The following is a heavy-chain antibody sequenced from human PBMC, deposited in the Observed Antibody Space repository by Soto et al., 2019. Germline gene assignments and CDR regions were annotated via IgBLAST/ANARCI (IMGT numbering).Heavy chain of an antibody. J-gene: IGHJ2*01. CDR2: ISVYNGNT. CDR3: ARAVKYYDILTGYSEDWYFDL. D-gene: IGHD3-9*01. Sequence: QGLEWIGWISVYNGNTKYAQKFQGRVTMTTDTSTSTAYMELRSLRSDDTAVYYCARAVKYYDILTGYSEDWYFDLWGRGTPVTVSS. V-gene: IGHV1-18*01.